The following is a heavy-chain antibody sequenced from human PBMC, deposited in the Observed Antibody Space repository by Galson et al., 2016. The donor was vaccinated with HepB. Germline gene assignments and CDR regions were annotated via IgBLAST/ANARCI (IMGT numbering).Heavy chain of an antibody. D-gene: IGHD4-17*01. CDR3: AREMHEATTDYHYYGVDV. CDR1: GFIFSRYT. CDR2: ISYDGSHK. V-gene: IGHV3-30-3*01. J-gene: IGHJ6*02. Sequence: SLRLSCAASGFIFSRYTLHWVRQAPGRGLEWVAVISYDGSHKYYPDSVEGRFTISRDNSKSTLYLQMDSLSADDTALYYCAREMHEATTDYHYYGVDVWGQGTTVTVSS.